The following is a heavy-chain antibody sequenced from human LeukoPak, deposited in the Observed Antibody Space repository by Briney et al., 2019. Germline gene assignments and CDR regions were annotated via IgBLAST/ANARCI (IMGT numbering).Heavy chain of an antibody. CDR1: GGSISSSNW. CDR3: ARASITGTTPHFDY. CDR2: IYHSGST. V-gene: IGHV4-4*02. Sequence: PSETLSLTCAVSGGSISSSNWWSWVRQPPGKGLEWIGEIYHSGSTNYNPSLKSRVTISVDKSKNQFSLKLSSVTAADTAVYYCARASITGTTPHFDYWGQGTLVTVSS. D-gene: IGHD1-20*01. J-gene: IGHJ4*02.